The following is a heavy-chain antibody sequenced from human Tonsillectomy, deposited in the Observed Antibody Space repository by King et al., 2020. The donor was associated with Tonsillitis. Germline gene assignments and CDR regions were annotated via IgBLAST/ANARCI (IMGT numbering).Heavy chain of an antibody. Sequence: QLQESGPGLVKPSETLSLTCTVSGGSISSYYWSWIRQPPGKGLEWIGYIYYSGSTNYNPSLKSRVTISVDTSKNQFSLKLSSVTAADTAVYYCARTRATYDYWGQGTLVTVSS. CDR2: IYYSGST. J-gene: IGHJ4*02. CDR3: ARTRATYDY. D-gene: IGHD1-26*01. CDR1: GGSISSYY. V-gene: IGHV4-59*01.